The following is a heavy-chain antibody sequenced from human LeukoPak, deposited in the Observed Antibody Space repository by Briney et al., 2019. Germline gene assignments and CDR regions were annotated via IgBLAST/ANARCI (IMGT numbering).Heavy chain of an antibody. J-gene: IGHJ4*02. CDR3: AKDDYYDTSGYRD. CDR2: ISYDVGKK. V-gene: IGHV3-30*18. D-gene: IGHD3-22*01. Sequence: PGGSLRLSCAAFGFTFSSYSMNWVRQAPGKGLEWVAVISYDVGKKYYADSVKGRFTISRDNSKNTLYLQMNSLRAEDTAVYYCAKDDYYDTSGYRDWGQGTLVTVSS. CDR1: GFTFSSYS.